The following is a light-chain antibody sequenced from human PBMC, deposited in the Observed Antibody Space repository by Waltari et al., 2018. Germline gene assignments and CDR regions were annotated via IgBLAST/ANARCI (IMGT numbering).Light chain of an antibody. CDR2: DAS. Sequence: EIVLTQSPGTLSLSAGERDTLSCRASQSVGRFLAWYQQKPGQAPRLLIYDASSRATGIPDRFSGSGSGTDFSLTISRLEPEDFAVYYCQHYVRLPATFGQGTKVEIK. CDR1: QSVGRF. J-gene: IGKJ1*01. CDR3: QHYVRLPAT. V-gene: IGKV3-20*01.